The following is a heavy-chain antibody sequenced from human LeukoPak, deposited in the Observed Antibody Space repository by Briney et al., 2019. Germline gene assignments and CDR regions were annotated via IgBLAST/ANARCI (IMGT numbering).Heavy chain of an antibody. CDR3: ARDSGNSDPEDWFDS. CDR1: GFTFSDYY. CDR2: ISGSGSTV. D-gene: IGHD4-23*01. Sequence: GGSLRLSCAASGFTFSDYYMSWIRQAPGKGLEWVSYISGSGSTVYYAASVRGRFTISRDNAKNSLFLQMNSLRAEDTAVYYCARDSGNSDPEDWFDSWGQGNLVTVSS. V-gene: IGHV3-11*01. J-gene: IGHJ5*01.